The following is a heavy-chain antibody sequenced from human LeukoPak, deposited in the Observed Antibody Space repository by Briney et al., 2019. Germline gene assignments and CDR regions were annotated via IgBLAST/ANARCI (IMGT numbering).Heavy chain of an antibody. V-gene: IGHV3-23*01. Sequence: GGSLRLSCAASGFSFSNYAMSWVRQAPGKGLEWVSAISGNGGSLYYADSVRGRFTISRDNSKSALYLQVNSLRAEDTAVYYCAKRDAYDSSGFSPLFDYWGQGTLVTVSS. D-gene: IGHD3-22*01. J-gene: IGHJ4*02. CDR2: ISGNGGSL. CDR3: AKRDAYDSSGFSPLFDY. CDR1: GFSFSNYA.